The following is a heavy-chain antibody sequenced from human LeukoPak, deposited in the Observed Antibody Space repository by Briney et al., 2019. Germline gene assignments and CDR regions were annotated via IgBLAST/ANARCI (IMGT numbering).Heavy chain of an antibody. CDR3: ARRYSGSSRTDV. CDR2: IHYSGST. D-gene: IGHD1-26*01. Sequence: PSETLSVTCSVSGGSISSYYWSWIRQPPGKGLEWIGNIHYSGSTNYNPSLKSRVTISVDTSKNQFSLKLTSVTAADTAVYYCARRYSGSSRTDVWGQGTTVTVSS. J-gene: IGHJ6*02. V-gene: IGHV4-59*08. CDR1: GGSISSYY.